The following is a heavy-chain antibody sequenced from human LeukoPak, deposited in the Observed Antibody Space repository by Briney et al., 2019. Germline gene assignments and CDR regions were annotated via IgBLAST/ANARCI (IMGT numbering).Heavy chain of an antibody. CDR2: ISYDGSIK. V-gene: IGHV3-30*18. CDR1: GFTFSNYG. D-gene: IGHD3-10*01. Sequence: PGRSLRLSCAASGFTFSNYGMQWVRQAPGKGLEWVAVISYDGSIKYYADSVKGRFTISGDSSKNTLYLQMNSLTTEDAAVYYCAKGEGRFGELLAIDYWGQGTLVTVSS. J-gene: IGHJ4*02. CDR3: AKGEGRFGELLAIDY.